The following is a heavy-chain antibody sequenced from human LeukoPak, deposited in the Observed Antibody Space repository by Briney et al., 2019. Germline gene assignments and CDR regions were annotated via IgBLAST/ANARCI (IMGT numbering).Heavy chain of an antibody. D-gene: IGHD3-10*01. Sequence: GGSLRLSCAASGFTFSSYSMNWVRQAPGKGLEWASYISGSSSTIYYADSVKGRFTISRDNSKNTLYLQMNSLRAEDTAVYYCARDIRITMVRGVSDYWGQGTLVTVSS. CDR1: GFTFSSYS. V-gene: IGHV3-48*01. CDR3: ARDIRITMVRGVSDY. J-gene: IGHJ4*02. CDR2: ISGSSSTI.